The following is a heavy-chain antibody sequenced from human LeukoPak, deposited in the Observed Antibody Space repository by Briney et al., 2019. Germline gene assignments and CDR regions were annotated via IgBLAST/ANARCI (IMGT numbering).Heavy chain of an antibody. D-gene: IGHD3-10*01. Sequence: GRSLRLSCAASGFKFDDVGMHWVRQPAGKGLEGVSGISRRSDSTGYADSVKGRFTISRDNAKSSLYLQMNSLRAEGMGLYYCVKEKGFLRYFDYWGQGTLVTVSS. J-gene: IGHJ4*02. CDR1: GFKFDDVG. V-gene: IGHV3-9*03. CDR3: VKEKGFLRYFDY. CDR2: ISRRSDST.